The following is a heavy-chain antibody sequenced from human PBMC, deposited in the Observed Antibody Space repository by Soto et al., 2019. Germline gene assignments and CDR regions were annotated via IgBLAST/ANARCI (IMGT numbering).Heavy chain of an antibody. Sequence: GGSLRLSCASSGLTFSHYYMSWIRQAPGKGLEWVSYLSSSSYTNYADPVKGRFDISRNNAKNSLYLQMNSLRAEDTAVYHCARNSSGVYGMDVWGQGTTVTVSS. CDR3: ARNSSGVYGMDV. J-gene: IGHJ6*02. D-gene: IGHD6-25*01. CDR2: LSSSSYT. CDR1: GLTFSHYY. V-gene: IGHV3-11*06.